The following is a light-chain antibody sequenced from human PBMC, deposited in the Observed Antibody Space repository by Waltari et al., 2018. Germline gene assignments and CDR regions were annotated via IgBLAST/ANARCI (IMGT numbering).Light chain of an antibody. CDR3: QHYVRLPVT. J-gene: IGKJ1*01. V-gene: IGKV3-20*01. CDR2: GAS. CDR1: QSVGGT. Sequence: VLTQSPGTLSLAPGETATPSCRASQSVGGTLAWYQQKSGQATRLLSYGASIRATGVPDRFSGSGSGTEFSLTISRLEPEDFAVYYCQHYVRLPVTFGQGTKVEIK.